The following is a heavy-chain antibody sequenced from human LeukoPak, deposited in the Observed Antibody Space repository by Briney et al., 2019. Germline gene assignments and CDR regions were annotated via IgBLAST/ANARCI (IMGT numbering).Heavy chain of an antibody. CDR3: ARARAWIQLEYYFDY. CDR2: IYYSEST. V-gene: IGHV4-39*07. J-gene: IGHJ4*02. D-gene: IGHD5-18*01. CDR1: GGSISSSSYY. Sequence: PSETLSLTCTVSGGSISSSSYYWGWIRQPPGKGLEWIGSIYYSESTYYNPSLKSRVTISVDTSKNQFSLKLSSVTAADTAVYYCARARAWIQLEYYFDYWGQGILVTVSS.